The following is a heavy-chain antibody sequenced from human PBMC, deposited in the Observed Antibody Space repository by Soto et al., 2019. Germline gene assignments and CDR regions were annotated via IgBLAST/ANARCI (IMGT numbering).Heavy chain of an antibody. CDR2: ISSNGGST. CDR1: GFTFSSYA. CDR3: ARSPASSIAARRYFDY. V-gene: IGHV3-64*02. Sequence: GGSLRLSCAASGFTFSSYAMHWVRQAPGKGLEYVSAISSNGGSTYYADSVKGRFTISRDNSKNTLYLQMGSLRAEDMAVYYCARSPASSIAARRYFDYWGQGTLVTVSS. D-gene: IGHD6-6*01. J-gene: IGHJ4*02.